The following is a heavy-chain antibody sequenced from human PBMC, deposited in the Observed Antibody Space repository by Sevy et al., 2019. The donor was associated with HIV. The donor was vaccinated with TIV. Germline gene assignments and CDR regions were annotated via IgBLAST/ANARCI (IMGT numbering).Heavy chain of an antibody. CDR3: ARDLASGSFFSLYLDY. J-gene: IGHJ4*02. CDR1: GLNVSDYF. Sequence: GESLKISCAASGLNVSDYFMSWIRQAPGKRPEWVSYISSSGTIIYYADSVKGRFTISRDNAKNSLYLQMNSLRAEDTAIYYCARDLASGSFFSLYLDYWGQGTLVTVSS. V-gene: IGHV3-11*01. CDR2: ISSSGTII. D-gene: IGHD3-10*01.